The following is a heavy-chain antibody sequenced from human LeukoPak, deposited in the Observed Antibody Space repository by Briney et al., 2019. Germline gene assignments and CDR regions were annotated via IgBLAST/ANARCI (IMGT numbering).Heavy chain of an antibody. CDR1: GGSISSSNW. J-gene: IGHJ5*02. D-gene: IGHD3-10*01. V-gene: IGHV4-4*02. CDR2: IYHSGST. Sequence: SETLSLTCAVSGGSISSSNWWSWVRQPPGKGLEWIGEIYHSGSTNYNPSLKSRVTISVDKSKNQFSLKLSSVTAADTAVYYCARLWFGEFAWWFDPWGQGTLVTVSS. CDR3: ARLWFGEFAWWFDP.